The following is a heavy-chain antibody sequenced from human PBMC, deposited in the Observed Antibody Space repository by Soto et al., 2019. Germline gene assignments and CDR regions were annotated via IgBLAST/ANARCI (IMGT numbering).Heavy chain of an antibody. D-gene: IGHD3-3*01. Sequence: SETLSLTCAVYGGSFSGYYWSWIRQPPGKGLEWIGEIYHSGSTNYNPSLKSRVTISVDTSKNQFSLKLSSVTAADTAVYYCARDDRRNWFDPWGQGTLVTVSS. V-gene: IGHV4-34*01. CDR1: GGSFSGYY. CDR3: ARDDRRNWFDP. CDR2: IYHSGST. J-gene: IGHJ5*02.